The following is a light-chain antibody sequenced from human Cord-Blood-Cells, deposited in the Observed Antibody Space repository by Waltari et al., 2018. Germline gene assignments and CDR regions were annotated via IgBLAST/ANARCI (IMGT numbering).Light chain of an antibody. J-gene: IGKJ1*01. V-gene: IGKV1-5*03. Sequence: ASVGDRVTITCRVSQSISSWLAWYQQKPGKAPKLLIYKASSLESGVPSRFSGSGSGTEFTLTISSLQPDDFATYYCQQYNSYSLWTFGQGTKVEIK. CDR2: KAS. CDR3: QQYNSYSLWT. CDR1: QSISSW.